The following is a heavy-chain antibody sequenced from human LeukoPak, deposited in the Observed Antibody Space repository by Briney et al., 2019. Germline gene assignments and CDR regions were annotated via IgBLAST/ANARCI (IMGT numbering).Heavy chain of an antibody. Sequence: ASVKVSCKASGYTFTSHGISWVRQAPGQGLEWMGWISAYNDNTNYAQKLQGRVTMTTDTSTSTAYMELRSLRSDDTAVYYCARELVTTSSDAFDIWGQGTMVTVSS. V-gene: IGHV1-18*01. D-gene: IGHD4-17*01. CDR1: GYTFTSHG. CDR3: ARELVTTSSDAFDI. J-gene: IGHJ3*02. CDR2: ISAYNDNT.